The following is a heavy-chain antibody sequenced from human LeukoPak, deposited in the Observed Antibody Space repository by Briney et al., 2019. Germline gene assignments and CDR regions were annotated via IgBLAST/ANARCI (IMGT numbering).Heavy chain of an antibody. D-gene: IGHD6-13*01. CDR1: GFTFSSYG. J-gene: IGHJ3*02. Sequence: PGGSLRLSCAASGFTFSSYGMHWVRQAPGKGLEWVAVIWYDGSNKYYADSVKGRFTISRDNSKNTLYLQMNSLRAEDTAVYYCAREKPTPDFSSSWSRDAFDIWGQGTMVTVSS. CDR2: IWYDGSNK. CDR3: AREKPTPDFSSSWSRDAFDI. V-gene: IGHV3-33*01.